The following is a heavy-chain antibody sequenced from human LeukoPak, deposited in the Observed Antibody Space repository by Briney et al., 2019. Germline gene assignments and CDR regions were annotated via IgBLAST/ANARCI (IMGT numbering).Heavy chain of an antibody. CDR3: ARLGGDTYYFGSASYPNWYFDL. Sequence: GESLKISCQASGYTFTSYWIGWVRQMPGKGLECMGIIYPDDSDTTYSPSFQGQVTISADKSFSTAYLQWSSLKASDTAIYYCARLGGDTYYFGSASYPNWYFDLWGRGTLVAVSS. V-gene: IGHV5-51*01. D-gene: IGHD3-10*01. CDR1: GYTFTSYW. J-gene: IGHJ2*01. CDR2: IYPDDSDT.